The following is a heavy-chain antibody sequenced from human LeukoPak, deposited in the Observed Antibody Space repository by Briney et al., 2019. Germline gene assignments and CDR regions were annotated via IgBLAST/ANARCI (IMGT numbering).Heavy chain of an antibody. Sequence: SETLSLTCTVSGGSINNYYWNWIRQPPGKGLEWIGYIYYSGSTSYNPSLKSRVTISVDTSKSQFSLKLSSVTAADTAVYYCARGGGYSSSWSYWGQGTLVTVSS. D-gene: IGHD6-13*01. CDR3: ARGGGYSSSWSY. CDR1: GGSINNYY. CDR2: IYYSGST. J-gene: IGHJ4*02. V-gene: IGHV4-59*01.